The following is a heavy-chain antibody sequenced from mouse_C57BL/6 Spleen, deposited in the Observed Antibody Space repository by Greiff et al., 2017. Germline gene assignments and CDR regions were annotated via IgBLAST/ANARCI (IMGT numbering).Heavy chain of an antibody. Sequence: EVQLQQSGPELVKPGASVKISCKASGYTFTDYYMNWVKQSHGKSLEWIGDINPNNGGTSYNQKFKGKAALTVDKSSSTAYMELRSLTSEDSAVYYCARLWLRQYYFDYWGQGTTLTVSS. CDR1: GYTFTDYY. D-gene: IGHD2-2*01. V-gene: IGHV1-26*01. J-gene: IGHJ2*01. CDR3: ARLWLRQYYFDY. CDR2: INPNNGGT.